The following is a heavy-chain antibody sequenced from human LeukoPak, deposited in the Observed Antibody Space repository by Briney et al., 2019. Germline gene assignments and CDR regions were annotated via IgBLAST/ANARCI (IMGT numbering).Heavy chain of an antibody. CDR2: INHSGST. CDR3: ARAGDYDRMMWFDP. V-gene: IGHV4-34*01. CDR1: GGSFSGYY. Sequence: PSETLSLTCAVYGGSFSGYYWSWIRQPPGKGLEWIGEINHSGSTNYNPSLKSRVTISVDTSKNQFSLKLSFVTAADTAVYYCARAGDYDRMMWFDPWGQGTRVTVSS. D-gene: IGHD4-17*01. J-gene: IGHJ5*02.